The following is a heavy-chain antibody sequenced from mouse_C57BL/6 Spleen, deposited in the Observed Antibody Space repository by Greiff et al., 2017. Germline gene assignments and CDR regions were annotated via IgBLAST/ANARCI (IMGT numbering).Heavy chain of an antibody. CDR1: GYTFTSYW. Sequence: QVQLKQPGTELVKPGASVKLSCKASGYTFTSYWMHWVKQRPGQGLAWIGNFNPCNGGTNYNEKFKNKATLTVDTSSSTPYMQLSSLTSEDSAVYYCAREDSSYVRFAYWGQGTLVTVSA. CDR3: AREDSSYVRFAY. CDR2: FNPCNGGT. D-gene: IGHD1-1*01. V-gene: IGHV1-53*01. J-gene: IGHJ3*01.